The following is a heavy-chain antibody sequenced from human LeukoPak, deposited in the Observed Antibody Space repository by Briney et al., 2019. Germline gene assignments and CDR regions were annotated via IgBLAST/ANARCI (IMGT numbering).Heavy chain of an antibody. CDR1: AGSFSGYY. CDR3: ARYYYGSGSYSY. CDR2: INHSGST. D-gene: IGHD3-10*01. Sequence: SETLSLTCAVYAGSFSGYYWRWIRQPPGKGLEWIGEINHSGSTNYNPSLKSRVTISVDTSKNQFSLKLSSVTAADTAVYYCARYYYGSGSYSYWGQGTLVTVSS. J-gene: IGHJ4*02. V-gene: IGHV4-34*01.